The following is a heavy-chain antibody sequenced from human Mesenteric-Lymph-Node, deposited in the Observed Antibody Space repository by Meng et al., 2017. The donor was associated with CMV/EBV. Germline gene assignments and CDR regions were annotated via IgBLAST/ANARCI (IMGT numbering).Heavy chain of an antibody. D-gene: IGHD3-3*01. J-gene: IGHJ4*02. CDR1: GGSVTSDSYY. V-gene: IGHV4-61*03. Sequence: SETLSLTCTVSGGSVTSDSYYWSWIRQAPGKGLEWIGFMNYIGTTNYNPSLKSRVTISLDASKNHVSLGLTSVTAADTAVYYCARGRFFGDFHYWGQGSLVTVSS. CDR2: MNYIGTT. CDR3: ARGRFFGDFHY.